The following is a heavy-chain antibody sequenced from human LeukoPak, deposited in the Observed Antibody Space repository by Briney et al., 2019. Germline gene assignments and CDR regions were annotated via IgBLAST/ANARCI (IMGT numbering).Heavy chain of an antibody. CDR1: GFTFDDYA. CDR3: AKDDSGVAAAGFFDY. V-gene: IGHV3-9*01. Sequence: GGSLRLSCGACGFTFDDYAIHWVRQAPGKGLEWVSGISWNSGSIGYADSVKGRFTIPRDNAKNSLYLQMNSLRAEDTALYYCAKDDSGVAAAGFFDYWGQGTLVTVSS. CDR2: ISWNSGSI. D-gene: IGHD6-13*01. J-gene: IGHJ4*02.